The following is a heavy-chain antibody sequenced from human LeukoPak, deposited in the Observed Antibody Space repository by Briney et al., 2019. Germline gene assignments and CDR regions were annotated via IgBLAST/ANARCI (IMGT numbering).Heavy chain of an antibody. Sequence: GGSLRLSCAASGFTFSNHGMNWVRQAPGEGRGWLSGFSPPGGGTYYADSVKGRFTISRDDSKNTLSLQMNSLRVEDTAVYYCARDLAWGAFDYWGQGTLVTVSS. V-gene: IGHV3-23*01. CDR3: ARDLAWGAFDY. CDR1: GFTFSNHG. D-gene: IGHD7-27*01. J-gene: IGHJ4*02. CDR2: FSPPGGGT.